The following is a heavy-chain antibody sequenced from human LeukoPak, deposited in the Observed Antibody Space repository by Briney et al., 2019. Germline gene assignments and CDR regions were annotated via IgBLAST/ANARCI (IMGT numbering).Heavy chain of an antibody. D-gene: IGHD2-15*01. V-gene: IGHV5-10-1*01. CDR3: AREPIVVVVAATHWFDP. CDR1: GYSFTSYW. CDR2: IDPSDSYT. J-gene: IGHJ5*02. Sequence: GESLKISCKGSGYSFTSYWISWVRQMPGKGLEWMGRIDPSDSYTNYSPSFQGHVTISADKSTSTAYLQWSSLKASDTAMYYCAREPIVVVVAATHWFDPWGQGTLVTVSS.